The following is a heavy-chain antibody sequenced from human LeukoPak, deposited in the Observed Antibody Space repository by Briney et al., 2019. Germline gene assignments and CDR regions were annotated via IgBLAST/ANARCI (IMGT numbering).Heavy chain of an antibody. D-gene: IGHD3-22*01. Sequence: PSETLCLTCTVSGGSISSSSSYWGWIRQPPGMGLEWIGSIYYSGSTYYNPSLKSRVTISVDTSKNQFSLKVSSVAAADTAVYYCARYESSAYGIDVWGRGTLLTVSS. CDR2: IYYSGST. CDR1: GGSISSSSSY. J-gene: IGHJ2*01. CDR3: ARYESSAYGIDV. V-gene: IGHV4-39*01.